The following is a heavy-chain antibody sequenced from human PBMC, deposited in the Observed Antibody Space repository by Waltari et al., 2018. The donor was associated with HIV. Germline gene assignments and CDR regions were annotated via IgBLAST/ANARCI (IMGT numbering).Heavy chain of an antibody. V-gene: IGHV3-43D*03. CDR2: ISWDGGST. CDR1: GFTFDDYA. CDR3: STYGDSEAFDI. J-gene: IGHJ3*02. D-gene: IGHD4-17*01. Sequence: EVQLVESGGVVVQPGGSLRLSGAASGFTFDDYAMHWVRQAPGKGLEWVSLISWDGGSTYYADSVKGRFTISRDNSKNSLYLQMNSLRAEDTALYYCSTYGDSEAFDIWGQGTMVTVSS.